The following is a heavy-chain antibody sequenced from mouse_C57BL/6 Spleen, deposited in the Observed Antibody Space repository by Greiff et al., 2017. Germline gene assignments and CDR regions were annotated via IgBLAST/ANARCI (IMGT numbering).Heavy chain of an antibody. CDR3: AREWLEGGY. Sequence: EVHLVESGPGLVKPSQSLSLTCSVTGYSITSGYYWNWIRQFPGNKLEWMGYISYDGSNNYNPSLKNRISITRDTSKNQFFLKLNSVTTEDTATYYCAREWLEGGYWGQGTTLTVSS. CDR2: ISYDGSN. J-gene: IGHJ2*01. V-gene: IGHV3-6*01. D-gene: IGHD2-2*01. CDR1: GYSITSGYY.